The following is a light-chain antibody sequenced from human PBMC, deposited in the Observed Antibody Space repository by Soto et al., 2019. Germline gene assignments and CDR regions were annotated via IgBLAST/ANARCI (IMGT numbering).Light chain of an antibody. CDR3: KQYTSYSGYT. J-gene: IGKJ2*01. CDR1: QSISSW. Sequence: DIQMTQSPSTLSASVGDRVTITCRASQSISSWLAWYQQKPGKAPKLLIYDASSVESGVPSRFSGSGSGTEFTLTISSLQPDDFATYYCKQYTSYSGYTFGQGTKLEIK. CDR2: DAS. V-gene: IGKV1-5*01.